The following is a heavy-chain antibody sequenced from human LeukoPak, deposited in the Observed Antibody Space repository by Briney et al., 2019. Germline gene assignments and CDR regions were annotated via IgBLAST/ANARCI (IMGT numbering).Heavy chain of an antibody. V-gene: IGHV1-2*04. CDR2: INPNSGGT. CDR1: GYTFTSYD. CDR3: ARDFRAVAGTGMDV. D-gene: IGHD6-19*01. Sequence: ASVKVSCKASGYTFTSYDINWVRQATGQGLEWMGWINPNSGGTNYAQKFQGWVTMTRDTSISTAYMELSRLRSDDTAVYYCARDFRAVAGTGMDVWGQGTTVTVSS. J-gene: IGHJ6*02.